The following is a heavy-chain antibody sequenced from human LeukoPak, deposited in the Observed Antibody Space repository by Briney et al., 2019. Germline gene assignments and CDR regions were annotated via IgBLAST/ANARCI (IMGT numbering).Heavy chain of an antibody. V-gene: IGHV4-31*03. D-gene: IGHD7-27*01. CDR3: ARETPGAGHFDY. Sequence: SQTLSLTCNVSGGSISSGGSYWSWIRQHPGKGLEWIGYISYSGSTYYNPPLKSRVTISVDTSKNQFSLKLSSVTAADTAVYYCARETPGAGHFDYWGQGSLVTVSS. J-gene: IGHJ4*02. CDR1: GGSISSGGSY. CDR2: ISYSGST.